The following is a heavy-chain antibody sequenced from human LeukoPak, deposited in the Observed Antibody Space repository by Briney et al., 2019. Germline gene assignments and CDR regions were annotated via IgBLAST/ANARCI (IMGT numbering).Heavy chain of an antibody. V-gene: IGHV1-18*01. CDR1: GYTFTSYG. J-gene: IGHJ4*02. CDR2: ISAYNGNT. D-gene: IGHD5-18*01. Sequence: GASVKVSCKASGYTFTSYGISWVRQAPGQGLEWMGWISAYNGNTNYAQKLQGRVTMTTDTSTGTAYMELRSLRSDDTAVYYCARDPSFVDTAMGVDYWGQGTLVTVSS. CDR3: ARDPSFVDTAMGVDY.